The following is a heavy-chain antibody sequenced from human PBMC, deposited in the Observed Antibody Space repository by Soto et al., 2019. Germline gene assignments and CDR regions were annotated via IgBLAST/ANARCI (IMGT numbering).Heavy chain of an antibody. Sequence: GGSLRLSCAASGFTFSSYGMHWVRQAPGKGLEWVAVISYDGSNKYYADSVKGRFTISRDNSKNTLYLQMNSLRAEDTAVYYCAKDIGYCTNGVCDDYWGQGXLVTVSS. CDR3: AKDIGYCTNGVCDDY. V-gene: IGHV3-30*18. CDR2: ISYDGSNK. D-gene: IGHD2-8*01. J-gene: IGHJ4*02. CDR1: GFTFSSYG.